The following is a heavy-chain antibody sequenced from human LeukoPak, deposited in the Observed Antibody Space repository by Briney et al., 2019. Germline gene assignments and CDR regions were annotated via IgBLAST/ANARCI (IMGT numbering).Heavy chain of an antibody. CDR2: INPSGGST. CDR3: ARPYCSGGSCYPGY. J-gene: IGHJ4*02. Sequence: ASVKVSCKTSGYTFSDYFLHWLRQAPGQGLEWMGIINPSGGSTSYAQKFQGRVTMTRDTSTSTVYMELSSLRSEDTAVYYCARPYCSGGSCYPGYWGQGTLVTVSS. D-gene: IGHD2-15*01. CDR1: GYTFSDYF. V-gene: IGHV1-46*01.